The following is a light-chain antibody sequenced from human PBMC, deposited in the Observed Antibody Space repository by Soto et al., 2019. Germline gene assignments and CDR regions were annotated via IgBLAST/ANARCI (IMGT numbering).Light chain of an antibody. CDR1: QSLSSW. Sequence: DIQMTQSPSTLSASVGDRVTITCRASQSLSSWLAWYQQKPGKVPKVLIYKTSSLESGVPSRFSGSGSGTEFTLTISSLQPDDFATYYCQQHNSFSWTFGQGTKVDI. J-gene: IGKJ1*01. V-gene: IGKV1-5*03. CDR2: KTS. CDR3: QQHNSFSWT.